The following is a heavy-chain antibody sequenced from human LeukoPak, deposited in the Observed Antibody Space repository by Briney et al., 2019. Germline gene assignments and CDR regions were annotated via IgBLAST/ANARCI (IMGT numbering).Heavy chain of an antibody. CDR1: GGSFSGYY. CDR3: ASFRWGVGFEY. V-gene: IGHV4-34*01. J-gene: IGHJ4*02. Sequence: SETLSLICAVYGGSFSGYYWSCIRQTPGTGLEWIGEINHRGSTNYTPSLKSRLTISVDTSKNQLSLKLNSLTAADTAVYYCASFRWGVGFEYWGQGTLVTVSS. D-gene: IGHD3-16*01. CDR2: INHRGST.